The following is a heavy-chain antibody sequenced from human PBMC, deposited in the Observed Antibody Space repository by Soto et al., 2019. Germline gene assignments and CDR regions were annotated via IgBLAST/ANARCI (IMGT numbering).Heavy chain of an antibody. CDR2: IFSSGTT. Sequence: QVQLRESGPGLVMPSQTLSLTCTVSGDSIGSGNKYWSWIRQAPGKGLEWIGYIFSSGTTYYNPSLKSRLTMSLDTSQNQFSLKLNSVTAGDTAVYFCARVPSPFDFYYAMDVWGLGTTVTVSS. CDR3: ARVPSPFDFYYAMDV. CDR1: GDSIGSGNKY. V-gene: IGHV4-30-4*01. D-gene: IGHD3-16*01. J-gene: IGHJ6*02.